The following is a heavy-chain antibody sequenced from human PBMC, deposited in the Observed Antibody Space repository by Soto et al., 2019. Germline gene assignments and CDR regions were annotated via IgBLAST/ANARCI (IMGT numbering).Heavy chain of an antibody. CDR2: IDPSDSYT. Sequence: GESLKISCKGSGYSFTSYWISWVHQMPGKGLEWMGRIDPSDSYTNYSPSFQGHVTISADKSISTAYLQWSSLKASDTAMYYCARPLYYYDSSGYSSRGAFDIWGQGTMVTVSS. J-gene: IGHJ3*02. D-gene: IGHD3-22*01. CDR3: ARPLYYYDSSGYSSRGAFDI. V-gene: IGHV5-10-1*01. CDR1: GYSFTSYW.